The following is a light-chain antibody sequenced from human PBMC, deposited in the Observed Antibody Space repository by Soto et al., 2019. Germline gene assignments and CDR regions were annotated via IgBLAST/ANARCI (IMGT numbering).Light chain of an antibody. Sequence: QSALTQPASVSGSPGQSITISCTGTSSDIGGYNYVSWYQQHPGKAPKLIIYDVSNRPSGVSNRFSGSKSGNTASLTISGLQAEDEADYYCSSYRSSSTLAVFGGGTKLTVL. CDR1: SSDIGGYNY. V-gene: IGLV2-14*01. J-gene: IGLJ2*01. CDR2: DVS. CDR3: SSYRSSSTLAV.